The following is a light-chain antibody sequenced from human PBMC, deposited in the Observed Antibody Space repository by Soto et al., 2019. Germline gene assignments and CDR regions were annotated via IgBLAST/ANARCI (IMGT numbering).Light chain of an antibody. J-gene: IGLJ1*01. Sequence: TGSRSNIGAGAEVHWYQQLPGTAPKRLIYGNSNRPSGVPVRFSGSKSGTSASLAITGLQAEDEADYYCQSYDSSLSGFYVFGTGTRSPS. CDR1: RSNIGAGAE. CDR3: QSYDSSLSGFYV. V-gene: IGLV1-40*01. CDR2: GNS.